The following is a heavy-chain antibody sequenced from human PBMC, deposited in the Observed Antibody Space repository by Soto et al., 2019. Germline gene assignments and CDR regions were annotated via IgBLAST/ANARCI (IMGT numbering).Heavy chain of an antibody. V-gene: IGHV3-23*01. CDR1: GFTFSSYA. D-gene: IGHD2-2*01. CDR2: ITGSGAGS. J-gene: IGHJ5*02. CDR3: AKAYSTSWPNDWFDP. Sequence: EVQLLESGGGWLQPGGSLRLSCAASGFTFSSYAMNWVRQAPGKGLEWVSGITGSGAGSYYSDSVKGRFTISRDNSKNTLYLQMNSLRAEDTAVYYCAKAYSTSWPNDWFDPWGPGTLVTVSS.